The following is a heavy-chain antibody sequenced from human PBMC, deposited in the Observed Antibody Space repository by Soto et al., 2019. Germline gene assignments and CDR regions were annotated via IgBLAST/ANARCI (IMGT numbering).Heavy chain of an antibody. CDR2: IYYSGST. V-gene: IGHV4-31*03. CDR3: ARDTPPSGFLFPPSGPYYYGLDV. Sequence: PSETLSLTCTVSGGSISSGGYYWSWIRQHPGKGLEWIGYIYYSGSTYYNPSLKSRVTISVDTSKNQFSLKLSSVTAADTAVYYCARDTPPSGFLFPPSGPYYYGLDVWGQGTTVTVSS. CDR1: GGSISSGGYY. D-gene: IGHD5-12*01. J-gene: IGHJ6*02.